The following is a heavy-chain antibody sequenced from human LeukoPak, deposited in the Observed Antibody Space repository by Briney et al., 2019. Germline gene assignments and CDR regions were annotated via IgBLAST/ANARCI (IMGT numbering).Heavy chain of an antibody. J-gene: IGHJ2*01. CDR2: INPSGGST. CDR3: AKENYGGTDRGYFDL. Sequence: ASVKVSCKASGYTFTSYYMHWVRQAPGQGLEWMGIINPSGGSTSYAQKFQGRATMTRDTSTSTVYMELSSLRSEDTAVYYCAKENYGGTDRGYFDLWGRGTLVTVSS. D-gene: IGHD4-23*01. V-gene: IGHV1-46*01. CDR1: GYTFTSYY.